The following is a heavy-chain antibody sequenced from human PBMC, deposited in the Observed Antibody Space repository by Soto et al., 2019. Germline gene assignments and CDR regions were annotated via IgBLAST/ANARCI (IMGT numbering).Heavy chain of an antibody. CDR3: ARTVGAFGGIRPGYSREVRH. J-gene: IGHJ4*02. V-gene: IGHV4-39*01. D-gene: IGHD6-13*01. CDR1: GGSISSSSYY. Sequence: QLQLQESGPGLVKPSETLSLTCTVSGGSISSSSYYWGWIRQPPGKGLEWIGSIYYSGSTYYNPSLKSRVTISVDTSKNQFALKLSSVTAADTAVYYCARTVGAFGGIRPGYSREVRHWGQGTLVTVSS. CDR2: IYYSGST.